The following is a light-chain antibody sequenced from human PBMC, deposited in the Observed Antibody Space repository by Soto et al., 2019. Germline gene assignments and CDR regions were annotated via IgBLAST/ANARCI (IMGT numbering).Light chain of an antibody. CDR2: LGS. J-gene: IGKJ3*01. CDR3: MQALQTPLT. V-gene: IGKV2-28*01. Sequence: DIVMTQSPLSLPVTPGEPASISCRSSQSLLHSNGYNYLDWYLQKPGQSPQLLIYLGSNRASGVPDRFSGSGSGTDFTLKISRVEAEDVGVYYGMQALQTPLTFGPDQSGYQT. CDR1: QSLLHSNGYNY.